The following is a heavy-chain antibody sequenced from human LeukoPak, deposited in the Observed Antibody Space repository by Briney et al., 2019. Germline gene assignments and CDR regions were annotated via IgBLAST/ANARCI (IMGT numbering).Heavy chain of an antibody. V-gene: IGHV3-33*06. Sequence: GGSLRLSCAASGFTFSSYGMHWVRQAPGKGLEWVAVIWYDGSNKYYADSVKGRFTIPRDNSKNTLYLQMNSLRAEDTAVYYCAKNLYCGGGSCYPSALGMDVWGQGTTVTVSS. CDR1: GFTFSSYG. CDR2: IWYDGSNK. J-gene: IGHJ6*02. CDR3: AKNLYCGGGSCYPSALGMDV. D-gene: IGHD2-15*01.